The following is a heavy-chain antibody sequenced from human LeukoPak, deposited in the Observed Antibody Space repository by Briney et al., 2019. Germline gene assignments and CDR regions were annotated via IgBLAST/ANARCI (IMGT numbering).Heavy chain of an antibody. CDR1: GFTFSSYS. CDR2: ISSSSSYI. Sequence: GGSLRLSCAASGFTFSSYSMNWVRQAPGKGLEWVSSISSSSSYIYYADSVKGRFTISRDNAKNSLYLQMNSLRAEDTAVYYCARDQWVVAAIDRPPYNWFDPWGQGTLVTVSS. J-gene: IGHJ5*02. V-gene: IGHV3-21*01. D-gene: IGHD2-15*01. CDR3: ARDQWVVAAIDRPPYNWFDP.